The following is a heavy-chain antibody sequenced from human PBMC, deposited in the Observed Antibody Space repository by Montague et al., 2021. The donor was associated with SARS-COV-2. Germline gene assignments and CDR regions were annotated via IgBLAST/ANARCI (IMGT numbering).Heavy chain of an antibody. CDR3: ARDDIVLQGVTKGMDV. J-gene: IGHJ6*02. V-gene: IGHV4-39*07. CDR1: GGSISNSNYY. Sequence: SETLSLTCTVSGGSISNSNYYWGWLRQPPGKGLEWIGNMYYSGSTYYNPSLKSRVTISIDTSKNQFSLKLSSVTAADTAVYYCARDDIVLQGVTKGMDVWGQGTTVTVSS. D-gene: IGHD3-10*01. CDR2: MYYSGST.